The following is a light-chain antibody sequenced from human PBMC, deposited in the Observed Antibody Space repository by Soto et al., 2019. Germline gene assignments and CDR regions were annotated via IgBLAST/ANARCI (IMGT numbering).Light chain of an antibody. CDR1: QSVSSY. Sequence: EIVLTQSPATLSLSPGERATLSCRASQSVSSYLAWYQQKPDQAPRLLIYDASNRATGIPARFSGSGSGTDFTLTISSLEPEDFAVYYCQQRSNWPISIGQGPQVDIK. CDR3: QQRSNWPIS. CDR2: DAS. J-gene: IGKJ1*01. V-gene: IGKV3-11*01.